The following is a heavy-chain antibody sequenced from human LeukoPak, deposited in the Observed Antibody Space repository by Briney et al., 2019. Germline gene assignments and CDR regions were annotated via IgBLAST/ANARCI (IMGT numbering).Heavy chain of an antibody. Sequence: KPSETLSLTCTVSGGSISTYYWSWIRQPPGEGLEWIGNIDYSGNTNYNPSLKSRVTISVDTSKNQFSLKLTSVTAADTAVYFCVRRGSSSYWYFDLWGRGTLVTVSS. D-gene: IGHD6-13*01. V-gene: IGHV4-59*08. CDR3: VRRGSSSYWYFDL. J-gene: IGHJ2*01. CDR1: GGSISTYY. CDR2: IDYSGNT.